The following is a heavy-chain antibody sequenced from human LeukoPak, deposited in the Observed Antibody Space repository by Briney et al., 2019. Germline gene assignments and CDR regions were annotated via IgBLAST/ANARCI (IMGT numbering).Heavy chain of an antibody. Sequence: PSETLSLTCTVSGGSISSYYWSWIRQPPGKGLEWIGYIYYSGSTNYNPSPKSRVTISVDTSKNQFSLKLSSVTAADTAVYYCARDPGYSRGWYSIGDWGQGTLVTVSS. J-gene: IGHJ4*02. CDR3: ARDPGYSRGWYSIGD. D-gene: IGHD6-19*01. V-gene: IGHV4-59*01. CDR2: IYYSGST. CDR1: GGSISSYY.